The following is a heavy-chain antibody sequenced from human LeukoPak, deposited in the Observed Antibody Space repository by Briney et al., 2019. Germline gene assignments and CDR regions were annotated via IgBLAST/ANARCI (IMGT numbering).Heavy chain of an antibody. CDR1: GYSISSGYY. CDR3: ARDRITFGGVIDNAFDI. Sequence: SETLSLTCTVSGYSISSGYYWGWIRPPPGKGLEWIGSIYHSGSTYYNPSLKSRVTISVDTSKNQFSLKLSSVTAADTAVYYCARDRITFGGVIDNAFDIWGQGTMVTVSS. D-gene: IGHD3-16*02. CDR2: IYHSGST. J-gene: IGHJ3*02. V-gene: IGHV4-38-2*02.